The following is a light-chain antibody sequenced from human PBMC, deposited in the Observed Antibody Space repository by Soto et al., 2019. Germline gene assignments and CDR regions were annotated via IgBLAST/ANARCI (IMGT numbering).Light chain of an antibody. CDR1: QSVSSN. CDR3: QQYNNWPLT. V-gene: IGKV3-15*01. J-gene: IGKJ4*01. Sequence: EIVMTQSPGTLSMSPGERATLSCRASQSVSSNLAWYQQRPGQAPRLLIYGASTRATGVPARFSGSGSGTEFTLTISSLQSGDFAVYYCQQYNNWPLTFGGGTKVEIK. CDR2: GAS.